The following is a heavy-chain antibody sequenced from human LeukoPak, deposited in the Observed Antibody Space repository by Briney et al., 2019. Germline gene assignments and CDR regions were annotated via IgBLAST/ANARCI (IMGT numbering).Heavy chain of an antibody. CDR2: IYSGGST. Sequence: GGSLRLSCAASQFYMNWVRQAPGKGLEWVSTIYSGGSTYYADSVKGRFIISRDNSKNSLYLQMNSLRAEDTAVYYCARDTSGYSSGWYRYFDLWGRGTLVTVSS. J-gene: IGHJ2*01. D-gene: IGHD6-19*01. CDR3: ARDTSGYSSGWYRYFDL. CDR1: QFY. V-gene: IGHV3-66*01.